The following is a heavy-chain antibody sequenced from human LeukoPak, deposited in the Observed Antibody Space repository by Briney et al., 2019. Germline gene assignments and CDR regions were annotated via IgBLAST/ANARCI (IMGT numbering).Heavy chain of an antibody. Sequence: ETLSLTCTVSGGSISSYYWSWIRQPPGKGLEWVGRIKSKTDGGTTDYAAPVKGRFTISRDDSKNTLYLQRNSLKTEDTAVYYCTTPTHCGGDCSNPLDYWGQGTLVTVSS. D-gene: IGHD2-21*02. CDR1: GGSISSYY. J-gene: IGHJ4*02. CDR3: TTPTHCGGDCSNPLDY. V-gene: IGHV3-15*01. CDR2: IKSKTDGGTT.